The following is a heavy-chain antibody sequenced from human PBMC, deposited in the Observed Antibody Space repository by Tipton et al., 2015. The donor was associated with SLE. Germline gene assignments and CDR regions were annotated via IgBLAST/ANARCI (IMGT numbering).Heavy chain of an antibody. V-gene: IGHV4-59*01. D-gene: IGHD2-15*01. CDR1: GGSISSYY. Sequence: GLVKPSGTLSLTCTVSGGSISSYYWNWIRQPPGRGLEWIGYIYYSGSTNYNPSLKSRVTISVDTSKNQFSLKLSSVTAADTAVYYCARAEGSWDAFDIWGQGTMVTVSS. CDR2: IYYSGST. CDR3: ARAEGSWDAFDI. J-gene: IGHJ3*02.